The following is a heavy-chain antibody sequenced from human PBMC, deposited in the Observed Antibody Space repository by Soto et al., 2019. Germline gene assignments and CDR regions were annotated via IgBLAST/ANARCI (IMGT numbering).Heavy chain of an antibody. Sequence: GGSLRLACAASGFTFSSYGMHWVRQAPGKGLEWVAVIWYDGSNKYYADSVKGRFTISRDNAKNTLYLQMNSLRVEDTAVYYCARETGYSGGWGQDYWGQGTLVTVSS. CDR2: IWYDGSNK. V-gene: IGHV3-33*01. D-gene: IGHD6-19*01. CDR1: GFTFSSYG. J-gene: IGHJ4*02. CDR3: ARETGYSGGWGQDY.